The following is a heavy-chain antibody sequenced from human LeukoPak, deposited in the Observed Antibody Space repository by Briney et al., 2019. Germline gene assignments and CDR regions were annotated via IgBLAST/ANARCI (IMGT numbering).Heavy chain of an antibody. CDR2: IKQDGSDK. CDR1: GFTFSSYW. V-gene: IGHV3-7*01. Sequence: GGSLRLSCAASGFTFSSYWMSWVRQAPGKGLEWVANIKQDGSDKYYVDSVKGRFTISRDNAKNSLYLQMNSLRAEDTAVYYCARDLRIVGATTLGYWGQGTLVTVSS. D-gene: IGHD1-26*01. J-gene: IGHJ4*02. CDR3: ARDLRIVGATTLGY.